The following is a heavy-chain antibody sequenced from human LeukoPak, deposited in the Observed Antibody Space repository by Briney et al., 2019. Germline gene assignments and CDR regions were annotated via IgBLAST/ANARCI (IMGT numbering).Heavy chain of an antibody. D-gene: IGHD5-18*01. J-gene: IGHJ4*02. CDR1: GGSMTTHH. Sequence: SETLSLTCTVSGGSMTTHHWNWIRQTPGKGLEWIGYVFDSGRTKENPSLKSRVTLSADTSKNQLSLRLSSVTAADTAVYYCTTIKRGNIYGYFDFWGQGILVTVSS. V-gene: IGHV4-59*11. CDR2: VFDSGRT. CDR3: TTIKRGNIYGYFDF.